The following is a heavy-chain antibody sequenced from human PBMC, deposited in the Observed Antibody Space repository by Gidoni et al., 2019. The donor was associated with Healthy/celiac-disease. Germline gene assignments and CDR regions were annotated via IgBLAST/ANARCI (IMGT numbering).Heavy chain of an antibody. V-gene: IGHV5-10-1*03. D-gene: IGHD5-12*01. J-gene: IGHJ4*02. Sequence: EVQLVQSGAEVKKPGESLRSSCKGSGYSFTSSWISWVRQMPGKGLEWMGRIDCGDSYTTYSPSFQGHVTISADKSISTAYLQWSSLRASDNAMYYCARRRDGYNFDYWGQGTLVTVSS. CDR1: GYSFTSSW. CDR2: IDCGDSYT. CDR3: ARRRDGYNFDY.